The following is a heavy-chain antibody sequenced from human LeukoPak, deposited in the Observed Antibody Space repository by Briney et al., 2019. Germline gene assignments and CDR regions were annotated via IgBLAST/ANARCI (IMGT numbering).Heavy chain of an antibody. CDR1: GFTFSSYS. D-gene: IGHD6-25*01. CDR2: IFSGGGT. J-gene: IGHJ4*02. Sequence: GGSLRLSCAASGFTFSSYSMNWVRQAPGKGLEWVSVIFSGGGTEYADSVKGRFTISRDTSENTLYLQMNTLRVEDTAVYYCARESSGHYFDYWGQGTLVTVSS. CDR3: ARESSGHYFDY. V-gene: IGHV3-53*01.